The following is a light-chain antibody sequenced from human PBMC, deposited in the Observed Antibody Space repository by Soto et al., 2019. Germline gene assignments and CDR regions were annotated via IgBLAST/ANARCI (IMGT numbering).Light chain of an antibody. CDR1: QSVSNNY. Sequence: EVVLTQSPGTLSLSPGERATLSCRASQSVSNNYFAWYQQKPGQAPRLLIFGSSDRATGIRDRFSGSGSGTDFTLTISRLEPEDFAVYYCQQDGSSPPYTFGQGTQLEIK. J-gene: IGKJ2*01. CDR3: QQDGSSPPYT. V-gene: IGKV3-20*01. CDR2: GSS.